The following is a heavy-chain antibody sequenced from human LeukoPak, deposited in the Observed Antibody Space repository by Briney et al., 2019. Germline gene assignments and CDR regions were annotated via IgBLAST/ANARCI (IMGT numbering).Heavy chain of an antibody. J-gene: IGHJ3*02. D-gene: IGHD6-13*01. CDR2: IYTSGST. CDR3: ARAAAYSSSWNAFDI. V-gene: IGHV4-4*07. CDR1: GGSISSYY. Sequence: NPSETLSLTCTVSGGSISSYYWSWIRQPAGKGLEWLGRIYTSGSTNYNPSLKSRVTMSVDTSKNQFSLKLSSVTAADTAVYYCARAAAYSSSWNAFDIWGQGTMVTVSS.